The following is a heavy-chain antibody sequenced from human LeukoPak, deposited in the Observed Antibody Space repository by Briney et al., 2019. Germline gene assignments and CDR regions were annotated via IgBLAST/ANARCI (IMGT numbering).Heavy chain of an antibody. D-gene: IGHD5-18*01. CDR1: GGSISSYS. V-gene: IGHV4-59*01. J-gene: IGHJ4*02. Sequence: SETLSLTCTVSGGSISSYSWSWIRQPPGKGLEWIGYIYYSGSTNYNPSLKSRVTISVDTSKNQFSLKLSPVTAADTAVYYCARMVVGTAMVFDYWGQGTLVTVSS. CDR2: IYYSGST. CDR3: ARMVVGTAMVFDY.